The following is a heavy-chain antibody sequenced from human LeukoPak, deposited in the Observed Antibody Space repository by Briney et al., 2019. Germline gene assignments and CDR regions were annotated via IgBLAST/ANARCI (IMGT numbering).Heavy chain of an antibody. V-gene: IGHV1-69*06. CDR3: ASYYYDSSGFAFDI. J-gene: IGHJ3*02. CDR1: GGTFSSYA. D-gene: IGHD3-22*01. Sequence: SVKVPCKASGGTFSSYAISWVRQAPRQGLEWMGGIIPIFGTANYAQKFQGRVTITADKSTSTAYMELSSLRSEDTAVYYCASYYYDSSGFAFDIWGQGTMVTVSS. CDR2: IIPIFGTA.